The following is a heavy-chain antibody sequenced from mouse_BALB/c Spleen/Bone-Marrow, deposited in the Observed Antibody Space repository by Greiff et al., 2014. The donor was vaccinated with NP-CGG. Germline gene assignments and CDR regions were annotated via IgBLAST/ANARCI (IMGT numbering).Heavy chain of an antibody. CDR1: GYTFTEYI. CDR2: FYPGSGSI. D-gene: IGHD3-2*02. CDR3: ARHEDRLRAWFAY. J-gene: IGHJ3*01. V-gene: IGHV1-62-2*01. Sequence: VKLMESGAEQVKPGASVKLSCKASGYTFTEYIIHWVKQRSGQGLEWIGWFYPGSGSIKYNEKFKDKATLTADKSSSTVYMELSRLTSEDSAVYFCARHEDRLRAWFAYWGQGTLVTVSA.